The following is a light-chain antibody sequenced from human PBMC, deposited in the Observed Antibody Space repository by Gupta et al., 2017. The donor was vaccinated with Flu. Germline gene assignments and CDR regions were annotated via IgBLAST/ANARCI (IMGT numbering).Light chain of an antibody. Sequence: QSVLTQPPSVSGAPGQRVTNPCTGSSANIGAGYDVHWYQQLPGTAPKLLIYGNSNRPSGVPDRFSGSKSGTSASLAITGLQAEDEADYYCQSYDSSLSGYVFGTGTKVTVL. CDR1: SANIGAGYD. CDR2: GNS. J-gene: IGLJ1*01. V-gene: IGLV1-40*01. CDR3: QSYDSSLSGYV.